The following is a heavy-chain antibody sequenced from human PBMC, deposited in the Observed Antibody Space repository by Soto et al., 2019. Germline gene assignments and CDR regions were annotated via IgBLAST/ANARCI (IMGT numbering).Heavy chain of an antibody. CDR2: INHSGST. J-gene: IGHJ4*02. V-gene: IGHV4-34*01. CDR3: ARPWVY. CDR1: GGSFSGYY. Sequence: QVQRQQWGAGLLKPSETLSLTCTVYGGSFSGYYWSWIRQAPGKGLEWIGEINHSGSTNYNPSLKSRVTISIDTSKNQFSLKLTSVTAADTAVYYCARPWVYWGQGTLVTVSS.